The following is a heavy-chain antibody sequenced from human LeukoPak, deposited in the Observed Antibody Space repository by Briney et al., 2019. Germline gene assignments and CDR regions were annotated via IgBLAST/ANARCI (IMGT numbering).Heavy chain of an antibody. CDR3: AKGKAGGLVDLFDP. J-gene: IGHJ5*02. V-gene: IGHV3-23*01. D-gene: IGHD3/OR15-3a*01. Sequence: GGSLRLSCAASGFTFSSDAMMWVRQAPGTGVEWVSTVVASYDGTFYANSVNGRFTISRDNSKSTLYMQMNSLRAEDTAVYYCAKGKAGGLVDLFDPWGQGTLVTVSS. CDR2: VVASYDGT. CDR1: GFTFSSDA.